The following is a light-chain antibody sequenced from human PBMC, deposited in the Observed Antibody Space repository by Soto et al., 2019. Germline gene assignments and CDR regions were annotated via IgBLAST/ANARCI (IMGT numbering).Light chain of an antibody. CDR2: RTS. Sequence: EIVMTQSPATLSVSPGERATLSCRASQSISSNLAWYQQKPGQAPRLLMFRTSSRATGFPARFSGSGSGTEFNLTTSRLQSEDFGVYYCQQYNNWPRATFGGGTKVDIK. J-gene: IGKJ4*01. CDR1: QSISSN. V-gene: IGKV3-15*01. CDR3: QQYNNWPRAT.